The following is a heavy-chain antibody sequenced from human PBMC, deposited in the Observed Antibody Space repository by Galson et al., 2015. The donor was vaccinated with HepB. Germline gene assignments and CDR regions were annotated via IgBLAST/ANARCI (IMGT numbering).Heavy chain of an antibody. D-gene: IGHD2-2*01. J-gene: IGHJ6*02. CDR3: AHTFTSRINFFYYGLDV. Sequence: PALVKPTQTLTLTCSFSGFSLTTGGVGVGWIRQPPGEALEWLALIYSNDDKRYRASLKARLTITKDTSKNQVVLTMTNMGPVDTATYYCAHTFTSRINFFYYGLDVWGQGTTVTVSS. CDR2: IYSNDDK. V-gene: IGHV2-5*01. CDR1: GFSLTTGGVG.